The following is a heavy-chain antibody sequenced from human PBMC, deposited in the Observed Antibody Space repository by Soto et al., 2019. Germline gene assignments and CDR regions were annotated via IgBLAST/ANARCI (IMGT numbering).Heavy chain of an antibody. D-gene: IGHD3-3*01. CDR1: GFTFSSYW. CDR2: IKQDGSEK. J-gene: IGHJ4*02. CDR3: ARGGDERFLEWLLSANPYFDY. V-gene: IGHV3-7*01. Sequence: PGGSLRLSCAASGFTFSSYWMSWVRQAPGKGLEWVANIKQDGSEKYYVDSVKGRFTISRDNAKNSLYLQMNSLRAEDTAVYYCARGGDERFLEWLLSANPYFDYWGQGTLVTVSS.